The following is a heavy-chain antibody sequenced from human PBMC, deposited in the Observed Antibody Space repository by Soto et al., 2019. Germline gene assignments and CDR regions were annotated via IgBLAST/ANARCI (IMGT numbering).Heavy chain of an antibody. CDR2: ISGGGDTT. CDR1: GFTFYNYA. J-gene: IGHJ4*02. CDR3: AKGRGGSGSLTPRVDF. Sequence: EVQLLESGGGLVQPGGSLRLSCAASGFTFYNYAMTWVRQAPGKGLEWVSAISGGGDTTSYADSVKGRFTVSRDGSKNTLYLQMSRLRAEDTALYYCAKGRGGSGSLTPRVDFWGQGTLVTVSS. D-gene: IGHD3-10*01. V-gene: IGHV3-23*01.